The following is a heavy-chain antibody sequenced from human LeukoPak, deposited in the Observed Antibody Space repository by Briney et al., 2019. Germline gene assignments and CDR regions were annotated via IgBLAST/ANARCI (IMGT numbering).Heavy chain of an antibody. Sequence: GGSLRLSCTASGFTFYSYAMTWVRQAPGKGLEWVSAISGSGGSTYYADSVKGRFTISRDNSKNTLYLQMSSLRAEDTALYYCAKYNSDWYDDYWGQGTLVTVSS. J-gene: IGHJ4*02. CDR2: ISGSGGST. V-gene: IGHV3-23*01. D-gene: IGHD6-19*01. CDR3: AKYNSDWYDDY. CDR1: GFTFYSYA.